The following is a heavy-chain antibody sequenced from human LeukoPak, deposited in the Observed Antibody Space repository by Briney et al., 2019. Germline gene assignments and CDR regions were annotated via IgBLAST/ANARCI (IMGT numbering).Heavy chain of an antibody. CDR2: VSGSGESK. D-gene: IGHD6-6*01. Sequence: GGSLRLSCAASGFTFSTYGMTWVRQAPGKGLEWVSTVSGSGESKYYADSVKGRCTISRDNSEHKLYLQLNSLRVDDTAVYYCAKEAGRQYWFFDLWGRGTLVSVSS. J-gene: IGHJ2*01. CDR3: AKEAGRQYWFFDL. V-gene: IGHV3-23*01. CDR1: GFTFSTYG.